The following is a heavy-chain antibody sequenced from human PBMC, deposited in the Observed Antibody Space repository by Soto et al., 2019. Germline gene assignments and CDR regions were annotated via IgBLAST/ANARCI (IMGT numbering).Heavy chain of an antibody. V-gene: IGHV4-38-2*01. J-gene: IGHJ5*02. CDR3: ARQYVDTAMVYNWFDP. CDR2: IYHSGST. Sequence: SETLSLTCAVSGYSISSGHYWGWIRQPPGKGLEWIGSIYHSGSTYYNPSLKSRVTISVDTSKNQFSLKLSSMTAADTAVYYCARQYVDTAMVYNWFDPWGQGTLVTVSS. D-gene: IGHD5-18*01. CDR1: GYSISSGHY.